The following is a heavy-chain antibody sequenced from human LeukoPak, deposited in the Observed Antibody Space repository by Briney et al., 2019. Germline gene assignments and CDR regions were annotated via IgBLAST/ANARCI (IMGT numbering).Heavy chain of an antibody. CDR1: GYTFTSYY. CDR2: INPSGGST. CDR3: ARDDHSGSYSRGFDY. V-gene: IGHV1-46*03. Sequence: GASVKVSCKASGYTFTSYYMHWVRQAPGQGLEWMGIINPSGGSTSYAQKFQGRVTMTRDTSTSTVYMELSSLRSEDTAVYYCARDDHSGSYSRGFDYWGQGTLVTVSS. D-gene: IGHD1-26*01. J-gene: IGHJ4*02.